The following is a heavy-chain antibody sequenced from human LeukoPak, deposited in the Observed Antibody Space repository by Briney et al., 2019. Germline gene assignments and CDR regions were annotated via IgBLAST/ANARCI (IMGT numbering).Heavy chain of an antibody. CDR2: INPSGGGT. CDR3: ARVLAD. CDR1: GYTFTSYY. Sequence: ASVKVSCKASGYTFTSYYMHWVRQAPGQGLEWMGIINPSGGGTSYAQKFQGRVTFTRDTSASTAYMELTSLISEDTAVYYCARVLADWGQGTLVTVSS. J-gene: IGHJ4*02. V-gene: IGHV1-46*01. D-gene: IGHD6-13*01.